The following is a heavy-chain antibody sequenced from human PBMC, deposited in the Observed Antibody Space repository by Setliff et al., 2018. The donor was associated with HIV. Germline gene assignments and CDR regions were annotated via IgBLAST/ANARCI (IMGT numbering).Heavy chain of an antibody. CDR1: GGSISSGSYY. CDR2: IYTSGST. V-gene: IGHV4-61*09. Sequence: PSETLSLTCTVSGGSISSGSYYWSWIRQPAGKGLEWIGHIYTSGSTNYNPSLKSRVTISVDTSKNQFSLKLSSVTAADTAVYYCARATYYYDSYCDYWGQGTLVTVSS. J-gene: IGHJ4*02. D-gene: IGHD3-22*01. CDR3: ARATYYYDSYCDY.